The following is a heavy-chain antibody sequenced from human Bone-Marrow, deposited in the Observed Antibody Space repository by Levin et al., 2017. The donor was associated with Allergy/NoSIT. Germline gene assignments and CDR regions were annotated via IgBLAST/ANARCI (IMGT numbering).Heavy chain of an antibody. CDR3: ATRRGGGYVSAGYMDA. CDR1: GGIFSNYA. D-gene: IGHD5-12*01. V-gene: IGHV1-69*06. J-gene: IGHJ6*03. CDR2: IIPMYGTP. Sequence: GASVKVSCRASGGIFSNYATSWVRQAPGQGLEWMGGIIPMYGTPNYAEKFQGRVTITADRFTSTAYMELSSLRSEDTAVYYCATRRGGGYVSAGYMDAWGNGTTVTVSS.